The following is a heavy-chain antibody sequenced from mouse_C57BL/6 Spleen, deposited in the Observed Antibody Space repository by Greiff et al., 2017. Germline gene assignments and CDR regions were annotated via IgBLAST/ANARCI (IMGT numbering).Heavy chain of an antibody. CDR3: ARPKYGNPYARDY. CDR1: GFTFSDYG. Sequence: EVKLMESGGGLVKPGGSLTLSCAASGFTFSDYGMHWVRQAPEKGLVWVASISSGSSTIYYADTVKGRFTIARDNAKNTLFLQMTSLRSEDTAMYYCARPKYGNPYARDYWGQGTSVTGSS. V-gene: IGHV5-17*01. CDR2: ISSGSSTI. D-gene: IGHD2-10*02. J-gene: IGHJ4*01.